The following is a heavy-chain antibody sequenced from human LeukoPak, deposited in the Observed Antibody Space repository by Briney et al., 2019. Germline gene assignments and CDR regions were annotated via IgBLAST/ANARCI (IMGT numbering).Heavy chain of an antibody. D-gene: IGHD6-13*01. J-gene: IGHJ6*03. CDR1: GFTLSSYG. V-gene: IGHV3-33*01. Sequence: PGGSLRLSCAASGFTLSSYGMHWVRQAPGKGLEWVAVIWYDGSNKYYADSVKGRFTISRVNSKNTLYLQMNSLRAEDTAVYYCARDPRRRAAAGTRNYYYYYMDVWGKGTTVTVSS. CDR2: IWYDGSNK. CDR3: ARDPRRRAAAGTRNYYYYYMDV.